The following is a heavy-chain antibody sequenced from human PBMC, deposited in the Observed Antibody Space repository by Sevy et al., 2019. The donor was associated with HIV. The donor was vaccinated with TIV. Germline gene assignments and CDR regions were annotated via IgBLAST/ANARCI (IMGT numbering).Heavy chain of an antibody. CDR2: ISGSGGST. J-gene: IGHJ6*01. D-gene: IGHD2-2*01. CDR3: AKDSRYCSSTSCAIGYHGMDI. Sequence: GGSLRLSCAASGFTFSSYAMSWVRQAPGKGLEWVSAISGSGGSTYYADSVKGRFTISRDNSKNTLYLQMNSLRVEDTAVYYCAKDSRYCSSTSCAIGYHGMDIWGQGTTVTVSS. V-gene: IGHV3-23*01. CDR1: GFTFSSYA.